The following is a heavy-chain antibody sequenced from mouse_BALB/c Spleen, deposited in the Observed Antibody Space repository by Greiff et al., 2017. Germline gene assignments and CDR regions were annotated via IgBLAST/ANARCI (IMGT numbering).Heavy chain of an antibody. D-gene: IGHD3-1*01. J-gene: IGHJ4*01. CDR2: ISDGGSYT. CDR1: GYTFSDYY. V-gene: IGHV5-4*02. Sequence: DVQVVESGGGLVKPGGSLKLSCAASGYTFSDYYMYWVRQTPEKRLEWVATISDGGSYTYYPDSVKGRFTISRDNAKNNLYLQMSSLKAEDTAMYYCARGGARATFAMDYWGQGTSVTVSS. CDR3: ARGGARATFAMDY.